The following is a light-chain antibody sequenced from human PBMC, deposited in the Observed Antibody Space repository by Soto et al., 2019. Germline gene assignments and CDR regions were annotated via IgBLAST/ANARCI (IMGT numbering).Light chain of an antibody. Sequence: DIQMTQSPSTLSASVGDKVTITCRASQSISSWLAWYQQKPGKAPKLLIYDASSLESGVPSWFSGSGFGTEFTLTISSLQPDDFATYYCQQYNGYSSFGQGTKVDIK. V-gene: IGKV1-5*01. CDR2: DAS. CDR1: QSISSW. J-gene: IGKJ1*01. CDR3: QQYNGYSS.